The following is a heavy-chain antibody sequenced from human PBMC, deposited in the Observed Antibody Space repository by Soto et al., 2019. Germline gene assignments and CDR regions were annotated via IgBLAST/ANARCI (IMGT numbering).Heavy chain of an antibody. CDR1: GFSLSTSGVG. CDR3: AHSPCGGDCYSPVTGFQH. CDR2: IYWDDDK. J-gene: IGHJ1*01. D-gene: IGHD2-21*02. Sequence: QITLKESGPTLVKPTQTLTLTCTFSGFSLSTSGVGVGWIRQPPGKALEWLAVIYWDDDKRYSPSLKSRLTITKDTSKNQVVFKMTNMDPVDTATYYGAHSPCGGDCYSPVTGFQHWGQGTLVTVSS. V-gene: IGHV2-5*02.